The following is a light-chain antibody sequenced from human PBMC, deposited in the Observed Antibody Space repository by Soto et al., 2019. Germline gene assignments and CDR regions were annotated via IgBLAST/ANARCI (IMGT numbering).Light chain of an antibody. J-gene: IGKJ1*01. CDR3: IRAMRTPAK. CDR1: QYFLHSNGYNY. V-gene: IGKV2-28*01. CDR2: LGS. Sequence: SISCMPRQYFLHSNGYNYLDWYLQKPGQSPQLLIYLGSNRASGVPDRFSGSGLGTDSTRNTSRVWGVGIAAEPRIRAMRTPAKLGQGTKVDIK.